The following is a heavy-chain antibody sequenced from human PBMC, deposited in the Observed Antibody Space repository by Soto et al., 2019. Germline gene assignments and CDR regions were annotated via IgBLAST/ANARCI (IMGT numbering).Heavy chain of an antibody. Sequence: QVQLVQSGTEVKKPGSSVKVSCKASGGTFSNFALISWVRQAPGQGLEWMGGIIPIDATVNYAQKFQGRITLTADESTTTAYMALGSLSSEDTAVYYCARDLLVFGYTYGDVWGQGTTVTVSS. J-gene: IGHJ6*01. D-gene: IGHD3-10*02. CDR3: ARDLLVFGYTYGDV. V-gene: IGHV1-69*12. CDR1: GGTFSNFA. CDR2: IIPIDATV.